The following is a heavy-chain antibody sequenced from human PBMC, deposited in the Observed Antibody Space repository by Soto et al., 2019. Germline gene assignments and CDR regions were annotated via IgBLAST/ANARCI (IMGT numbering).Heavy chain of an antibody. V-gene: IGHV3-23*01. CDR1: GFTFSSYA. CDR2: ISGSGSST. J-gene: IGHJ4*02. D-gene: IGHD6-19*01. CDR3: ARVAGTFDY. Sequence: GGFLRLSCAASGFTFSSYAMSWVRQAPGKGLEWVSAISGSGSSTFYADSVKGRFTISRDNSKNALSLQMNSLRAEDTAVYYCARVAGTFDYWGQGTPVTVSS.